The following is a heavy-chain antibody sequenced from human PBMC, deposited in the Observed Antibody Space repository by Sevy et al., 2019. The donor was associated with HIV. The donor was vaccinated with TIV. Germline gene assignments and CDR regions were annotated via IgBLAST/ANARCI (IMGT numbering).Heavy chain of an antibody. Sequence: GESLKISCKGSGYSFTSYWIGWVRQMPGKGLEWMGIIYPGDSATRYSPSFQGQVTISADKSISTAYLQWSSLKASDTAMYYCARRFYGAKGLYYFDYWGQGTLVTVSS. CDR3: ARRFYGAKGLYYFDY. CDR1: GYSFTSYW. D-gene: IGHD4-17*01. CDR2: IYPGDSAT. V-gene: IGHV5-51*01. J-gene: IGHJ4*02.